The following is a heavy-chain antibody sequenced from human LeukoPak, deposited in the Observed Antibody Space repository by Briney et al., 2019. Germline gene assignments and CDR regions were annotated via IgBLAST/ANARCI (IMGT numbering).Heavy chain of an antibody. CDR3: ALMAKPHLFDS. CDR2: ISYDGNNE. CDR1: GFTFNNYA. J-gene: IGHJ4*02. Sequence: GGSLRLSCVASGFTFNNYAMHWVCQAPGKGLDWVAVISYDGNNEYYADSVKGRFTISRDNAKNSLYLQMNSLRAEDTAVYYCALMAKPHLFDSWGQGTLVTVSS. D-gene: IGHD5-24*01. V-gene: IGHV3-30*04.